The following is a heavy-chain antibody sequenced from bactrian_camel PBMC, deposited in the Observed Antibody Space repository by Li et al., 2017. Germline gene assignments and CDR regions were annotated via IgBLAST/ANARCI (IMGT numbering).Heavy chain of an antibody. D-gene: IGHD6*01. CDR1: GNTYSRYC. J-gene: IGHJ4*01. CDR2: IDSDGST. V-gene: IGHV3S26*01. CDR3: AAHAFPSCPVLSGLPLSLEGYKY. Sequence: HVQLVESGGGLVQPGGSLRLSCTASGNTYSRYCMGWARLAPGKEREGVAVIDSDGSTSYADSLKGRFTISKDNNKNTLYLQMNSLRPEDTAIYYCAAHAFPSCPVLSGLPLSLEGYKYWGQGTQVTVS.